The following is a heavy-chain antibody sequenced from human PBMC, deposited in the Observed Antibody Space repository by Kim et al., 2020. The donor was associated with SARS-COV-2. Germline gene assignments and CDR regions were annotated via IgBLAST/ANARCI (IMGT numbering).Heavy chain of an antibody. V-gene: IGHV1-24*01. CDR2: FDPEDGET. CDR1: GYTLTELS. J-gene: IGHJ4*02. D-gene: IGHD2-15*01. Sequence: ASVKVSCKVSGYTLTELSMHWVRQAPGKGLEWMGGFDPEDGETIYAQKFQGRVTMTEDKSTDTAYMELSSLRSEDTAVYYCATGRRYCSGGSCYSFFCFNYWGQGTLVTVSS. CDR3: ATGRRYCSGGSCYSFFCFNY.